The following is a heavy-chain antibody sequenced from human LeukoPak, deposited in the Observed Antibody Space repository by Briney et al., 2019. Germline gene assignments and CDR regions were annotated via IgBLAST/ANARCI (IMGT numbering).Heavy chain of an antibody. J-gene: IGHJ4*02. CDR2: MNPNSGDT. D-gene: IGHD3-22*01. CDR1: GYTFTTYD. V-gene: IGHV1-8*01. CDR3: ARDPPYYYDSSGREIT. Sequence: GASVKVSCKASGYTFTTYDITWVRQATGQGLEWMGWMNPNSGDTAYAQKFQGRVAMTRDTSISTAYMELSSLRSEDTAVYYCARDPPYYYDSSGREITWGQGTLVTVSS.